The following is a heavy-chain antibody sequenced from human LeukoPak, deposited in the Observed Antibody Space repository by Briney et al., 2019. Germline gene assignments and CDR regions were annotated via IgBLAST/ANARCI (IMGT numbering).Heavy chain of an antibody. V-gene: IGHV4-59*01. Sequence: PSETLSLTCTVSGGSISTYYWNWIRQPPGKGLEWIGYIYHSGSTNYNPSLQSRVAISVDTSKNQFSLNLNSVTAADTAVYYCARGGAARLHFQNWGQGTLVTVSS. J-gene: IGHJ1*01. CDR2: IYHSGST. CDR1: GGSISTYY. CDR3: ARGGAARLHFQN. D-gene: IGHD6-6*01.